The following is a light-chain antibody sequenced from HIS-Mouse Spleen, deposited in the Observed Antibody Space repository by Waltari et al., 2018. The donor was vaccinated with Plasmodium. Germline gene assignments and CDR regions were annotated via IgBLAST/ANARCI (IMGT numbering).Light chain of an antibody. CDR1: ALPTKY. CDR2: EDS. CDR3: QVWDSSTV. J-gene: IGLJ3*02. V-gene: IGLV3-10*01. Sequence: SYELTQPPSVSVSPGQTARITCSGDALPTKYAYWYQQKSGQAPVLVIYEDSKRPSGIPERFSGSNSGNTATLTISRAQAGDEADYYCQVWDSSTVFGGGTKLTVL.